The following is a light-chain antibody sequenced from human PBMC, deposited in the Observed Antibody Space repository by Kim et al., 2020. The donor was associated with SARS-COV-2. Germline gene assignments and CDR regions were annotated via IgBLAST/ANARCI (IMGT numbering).Light chain of an antibody. J-gene: IGLJ1*01. CDR3: TSYTTSSTLV. CDR1: SSDIGAYNY. CDR2: DVS. Sequence: QSALTQPASVSGSPGQSITISCTGTSSDIGAYNYVSWYQQHPGKAPKLMIYDVSNRPSGVSTRFSGSKSGNTASLTISGLQAEDEAAYYCTSYTTSSTLVFGTGTKVTVL. V-gene: IGLV2-14*03.